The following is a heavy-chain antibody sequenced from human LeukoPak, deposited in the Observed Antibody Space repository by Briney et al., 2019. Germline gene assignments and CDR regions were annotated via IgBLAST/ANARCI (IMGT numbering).Heavy chain of an antibody. CDR2: ISGSGAGT. Sequence: QTGGSLRLSCAASGFTFSSFGLSWVRQAPGKGLEWVSIISGSGAGTIYADPVKGRFTVSRDNSKNTLYLQMNTLRAEDTAVYYCAKVPKYCGGDCYSYLDYWGQGTLVTVSS. J-gene: IGHJ4*02. V-gene: IGHV3-23*01. CDR1: GFTFSSFG. CDR3: AKVPKYCGGDCYSYLDY. D-gene: IGHD2-21*02.